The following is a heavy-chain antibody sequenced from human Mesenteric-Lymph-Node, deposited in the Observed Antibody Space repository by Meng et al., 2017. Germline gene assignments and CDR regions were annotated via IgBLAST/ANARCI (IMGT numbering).Heavy chain of an antibody. D-gene: IGHD2-15*01. V-gene: IGHV3-23*01. J-gene: IGHJ4*02. Sequence: EVQVLESGGGWVHPGGSLSLSGAAFGFRFSHARRWVRPAPGKGLEWVSGISDSGGSTYYADSVKGRFTISRDNSKNTLYLQMNSLRPEDTAVYYCANGRRLDCSGGTCYGWGQGTLVTVSS. CDR1: GFRFSHA. CDR2: ISDSGGST. CDR3: ANGRRLDCSGGTCYG.